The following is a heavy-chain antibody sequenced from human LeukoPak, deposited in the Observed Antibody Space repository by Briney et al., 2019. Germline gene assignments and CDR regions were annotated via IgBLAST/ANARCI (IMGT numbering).Heavy chain of an antibody. Sequence: SETLSLTCTVSGGSISSYYWSWIRQPAREGLEWIGRIYTSGSTNYNPSLKSRVTMSVDTSKNQFSLKLSSVTAADTAVYYCARVPVYAYYFDYWGQGTLVTVSS. CDR2: IYTSGST. D-gene: IGHD2-8*01. J-gene: IGHJ4*02. CDR3: ARVPVYAYYFDY. CDR1: GGSISSYY. V-gene: IGHV4-4*07.